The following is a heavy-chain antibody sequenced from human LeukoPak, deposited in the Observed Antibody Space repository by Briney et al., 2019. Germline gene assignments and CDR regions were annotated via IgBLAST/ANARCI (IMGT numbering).Heavy chain of an antibody. CDR2: IYSSGST. D-gene: IGHD4-17*01. CDR1: GFSFSNAW. CDR3: ARDLYGVSHDY. J-gene: IGHJ4*02. Sequence: GGSLRLSCAASGFSFSNAWLNWVRQAPGKGLEWVSVIYSSGSTYYADSVKGRFTISRDNSKNTLYLQMNSLRAEDTAVYYCARDLYGVSHDYWGQGTLVTVSS. V-gene: IGHV3-53*01.